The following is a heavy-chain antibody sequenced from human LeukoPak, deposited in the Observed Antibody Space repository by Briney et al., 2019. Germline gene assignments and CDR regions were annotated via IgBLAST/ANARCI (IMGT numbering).Heavy chain of an antibody. CDR3: AKDLSYYGSGSSDY. CDR1: GFTFSSYV. V-gene: IGHV3-23*01. CDR2: ISGSGGST. D-gene: IGHD3-10*01. Sequence: GGSLRLSCAASGFTFSSYVMSWVRQAPGKGLEWVSAISGSGGSTYYADSVKGRFTISRDNSKNTLYLQMNSLRAEDTAVYYCAKDLSYYGSGSSDYWGQGTLVTVSS. J-gene: IGHJ4*02.